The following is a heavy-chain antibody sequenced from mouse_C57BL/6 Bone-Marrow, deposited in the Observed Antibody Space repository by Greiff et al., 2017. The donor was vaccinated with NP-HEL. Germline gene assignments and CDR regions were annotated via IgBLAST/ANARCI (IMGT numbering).Heavy chain of an antibody. CDR2: ISYDGSN. CDR1: GYSITSGYY. CDR3: AREGYGSSY. V-gene: IGHV3-6*01. D-gene: IGHD1-1*01. J-gene: IGHJ3*01. Sequence: EVQLQESGPGLVKPSQSLSLTCSVTGYSITSGYYWNWIRQFPGNKLEWMGYISYDGSNNYNPSLKNRISITRDTSKNQFFLKLNSVTTEDTATYYCAREGYGSSYWGQGTLVTVSA.